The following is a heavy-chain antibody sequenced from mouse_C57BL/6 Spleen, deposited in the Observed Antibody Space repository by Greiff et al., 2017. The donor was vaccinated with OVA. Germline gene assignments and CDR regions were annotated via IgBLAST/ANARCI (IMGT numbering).Heavy chain of an antibody. V-gene: IGHV1-69*01. CDR1: GYTFTSYW. Sequence: VQLQQPGAELVMPGASVKLSCKASGYTFTSYWMHWVKQRPGQGLEWIGEIDTSDSYTNYNQKFKGKSTLTVDKSSSTAYMQLSSLTSDDAAVYYCASSDSGFAYWGQGTLVTVSA. J-gene: IGHJ3*01. CDR2: IDTSDSYT. CDR3: ASSDSGFAY. D-gene: IGHD3-2*01.